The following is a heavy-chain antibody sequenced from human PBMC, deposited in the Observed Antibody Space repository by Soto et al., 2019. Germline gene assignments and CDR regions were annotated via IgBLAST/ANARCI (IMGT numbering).Heavy chain of an antibody. V-gene: IGHV1-18*01. J-gene: IGHJ6*03. D-gene: IGHD3-3*01. CDR1: GYTFTSYG. Sequence: ASVKVSCKASGYTFTSYGLSWVRQAPGQGLEWMGWISAYNGNTNYAQKLQGRVTMTTDTSTSTAYMELRSLRSDDTAVYYCARDFWSGSVDYYYYMDVWGKGTTVTVSS. CDR2: ISAYNGNT. CDR3: ARDFWSGSVDYYYYMDV.